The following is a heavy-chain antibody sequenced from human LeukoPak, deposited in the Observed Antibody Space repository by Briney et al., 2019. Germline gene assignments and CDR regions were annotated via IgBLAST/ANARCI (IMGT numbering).Heavy chain of an antibody. D-gene: IGHD1-26*01. CDR2: ISSSSSYI. Sequence: GGSLRLSCAASGFTFSSYSMNWVRQAPGKGLEWVSSISSSSSYIYYADSVKGRFTISRDNTKNSLYLQMNSLRAEDTAVYYCASGGSYRSPFDYWGQGTLVTVSS. J-gene: IGHJ4*02. CDR3: ASGGSYRSPFDY. CDR1: GFTFSSYS. V-gene: IGHV3-21*01.